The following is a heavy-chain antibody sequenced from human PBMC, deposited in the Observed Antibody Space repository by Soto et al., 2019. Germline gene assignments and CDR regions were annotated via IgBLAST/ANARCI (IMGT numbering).Heavy chain of an antibody. CDR1: GYSFAGYW. CDR3: ARQIYDSDTGPNFQYYFDS. CDR2: IDPSDSQT. V-gene: IGHV5-10-1*01. Sequence: PGESLKISCKGSGYSFAGYWITWVRRKAGKGLEWMGRIDPSDSQTYYSPSFRGHVTISATKSITTVFLQWSSLRASDTAMYYCARQIYDSDTGPNFQYYFDSWGQGTPVTVSS. J-gene: IGHJ4*02. D-gene: IGHD3-22*01.